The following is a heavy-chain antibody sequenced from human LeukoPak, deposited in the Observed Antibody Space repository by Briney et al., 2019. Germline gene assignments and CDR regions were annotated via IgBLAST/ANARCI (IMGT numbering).Heavy chain of an antibody. V-gene: IGHV5-51*01. J-gene: IGHJ4*02. CDR1: GYSFTDYW. CDR3: ARHGLGSSWFGFDY. CDR2: IYPGDSDT. Sequence: GESLKISCKGSGYSFTDYWIAWVRQMPGEGLEWLGIIYPGDSDTRYSPSFQGHVTISADKSISTAYLHWSSLKASDTAMYYCARHGLGSSWFGFDYWGQGTLVTVSS. D-gene: IGHD6-13*01.